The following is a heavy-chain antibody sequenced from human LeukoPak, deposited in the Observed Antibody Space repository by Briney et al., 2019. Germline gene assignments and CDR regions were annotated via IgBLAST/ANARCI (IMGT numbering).Heavy chain of an antibody. CDR3: ARGDIVVVPAAIYY. V-gene: IGHV4-30-2*01. Sequence: SETLSLTCTVSGGSISSGGYYWSWIRQPPGKGLEWIGYIYHSGSTYYNPSLKSRVTISVDRSKNQFSLKLSSVTAADTAVYYCARGDIVVVPAAIYYWGQGTLVTVSS. CDR2: IYHSGST. J-gene: IGHJ4*02. CDR1: GGSISSGGYY. D-gene: IGHD2-2*02.